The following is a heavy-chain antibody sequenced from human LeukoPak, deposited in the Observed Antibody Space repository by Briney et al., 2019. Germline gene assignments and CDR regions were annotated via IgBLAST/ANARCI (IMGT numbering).Heavy chain of an antibody. Sequence: GGSLRLSCAASGFTFSSYAMSWVRQAPGKGLEWVSAISGSGGSTYYADSVKGRFTISRDNAKNSLYLQMNSLRAEDTAVYYCARAAGSGSYYFDYWGQGTLVTVSS. CDR1: GFTFSSYA. CDR3: ARAAGSGSYYFDY. J-gene: IGHJ4*02. CDR2: ISGSGGST. V-gene: IGHV3-23*01. D-gene: IGHD3-10*01.